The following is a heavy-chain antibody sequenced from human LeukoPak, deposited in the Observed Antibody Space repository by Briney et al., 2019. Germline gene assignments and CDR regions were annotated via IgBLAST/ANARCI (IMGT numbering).Heavy chain of an antibody. V-gene: IGHV4-59*01. J-gene: IGHJ4*02. CDR3: AREAAGLLIDY. D-gene: IGHD6-13*01. CDR2: IYYSGST. CDR1: GGSISSYY. Sequence: PSETLSLTCTVSGGSISSYYWSWIRQPPGKGLEWIGYIYYSGSTNYNPSLKSRVTISVDTSKNQFSLKLSSVTAADTAVYYCAREAAGLLIDYWGQGTLVTVSS.